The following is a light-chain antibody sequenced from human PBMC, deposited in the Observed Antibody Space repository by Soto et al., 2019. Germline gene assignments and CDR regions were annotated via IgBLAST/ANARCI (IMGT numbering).Light chain of an antibody. CDR3: CSYAGTSTHTV. V-gene: IGLV2-23*02. CDR1: SSDVGSYKL. CDR2: EVS. J-gene: IGLJ7*01. Sequence: QSVLTQPASVSGSPGQSITISCTGTSSDVGSYKLVSWYQQHPGKAPKLMISEVSKRPSWISDRFSGSKSGSTASLTISGLQAEDEADYYCCSYAGTSTHTVFGGGTQLTVL.